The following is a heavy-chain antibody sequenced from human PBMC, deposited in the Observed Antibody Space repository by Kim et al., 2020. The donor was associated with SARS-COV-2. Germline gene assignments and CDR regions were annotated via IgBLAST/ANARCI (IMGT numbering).Heavy chain of an antibody. CDR3: AKDAGVDILTGNYYGMDV. J-gene: IGHJ6*02. CDR1: GFTFSSYG. D-gene: IGHD3-9*01. V-gene: IGHV3-33*06. Sequence: GGSLRLSCAASGFTFSSYGMHWVRQAPGKGLEWVAVIWYDGSNKYYADSVKGRFTISRDNSKNTLYLQMNSLRAEDTAVYYCAKDAGVDILTGNYYGMDVWGQGTTVTVSS. CDR2: IWYDGSNK.